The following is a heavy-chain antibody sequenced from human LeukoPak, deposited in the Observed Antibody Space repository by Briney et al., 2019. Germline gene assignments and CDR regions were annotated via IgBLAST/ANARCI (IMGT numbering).Heavy chain of an antibody. Sequence: GASVTVSFTSSADTFTIDYVHWVRQAPGQGLEWMGVINPSAGTTNYLQKFQGSVTITRDTSTNTVYMELSSLRSDDTAVYYCAGQKAAPATLAFDFWGQGALVTVSS. CDR3: AGQKAAPATLAFDF. D-gene: IGHD2-15*01. J-gene: IGHJ4*02. V-gene: IGHV1-46*01. CDR1: ADTFTIDY. CDR2: INPSAGTT.